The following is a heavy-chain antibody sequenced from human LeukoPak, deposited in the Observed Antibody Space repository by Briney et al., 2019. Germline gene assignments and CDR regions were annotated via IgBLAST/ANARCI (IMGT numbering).Heavy chain of an antibody. CDR1: GYTFTGYY. CDR2: INPDSGGT. CDR3: ARGLLWFGESNDAFDI. J-gene: IGHJ3*02. D-gene: IGHD3-10*01. Sequence: GASVKVSCKASGYTFTGYYMHWVRQAPGQGLEWMGWINPDSGGTNYAQKFQGRVTMTRDTSISTAYMELSRLRSDDTAVYYCARGLLWFGESNDAFDIWGQGTMVTVSS. V-gene: IGHV1-2*02.